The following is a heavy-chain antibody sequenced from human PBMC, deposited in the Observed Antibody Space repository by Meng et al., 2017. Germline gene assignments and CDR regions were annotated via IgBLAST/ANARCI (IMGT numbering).Heavy chain of an antibody. Sequence: KLVEFGAEGNKPGASVKGSGKASGYTFTGYYMHWVRQAPGQWLEWMGRINPNSGGTNHAQKFQGRVTMTRDTSISTAYMALSRLRSHDTAVYYCARDDYGDYFDYWGQGTLVTVSS. V-gene: IGHV1-2*06. CDR1: GYTFTGYY. D-gene: IGHD4-17*01. CDR3: ARDDYGDYFDY. CDR2: INPNSGGT. J-gene: IGHJ4*02.